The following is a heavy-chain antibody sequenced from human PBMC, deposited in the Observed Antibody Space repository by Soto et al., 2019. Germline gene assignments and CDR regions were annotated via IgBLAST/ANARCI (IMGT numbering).Heavy chain of an antibody. V-gene: IGHV3-13*04. CDR3: ARAHYDILTGYAYFDY. D-gene: IGHD3-9*01. J-gene: IGHJ4*02. CDR1: GFTFSDYY. CDR2: IGTAGDT. Sequence: RLSCVASGFTFSDYYMSWIRQAPGKGLEWVSAIGTAGDTYYPGSVKGRFTISRENAKNSLYLQMNSLRAGDTAVYYCARAHYDILTGYAYFDYWGQGTLVTVSS.